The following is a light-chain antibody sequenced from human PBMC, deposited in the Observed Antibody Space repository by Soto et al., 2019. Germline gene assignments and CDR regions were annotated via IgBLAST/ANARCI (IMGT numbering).Light chain of an antibody. CDR1: QTVSKNY. CDR3: QQCAHSPLT. CDR2: DAF. Sequence: EIVLTQSPGTLSLSPGERATLSCRASQTVSKNYLAWYNQKPGQAPRLLIYDAFNRATDIPDRFSGSGSGTDFTLTITRLEPEDFAVYYCQQCAHSPLTFGQGTKVEMK. V-gene: IGKV3-20*01. J-gene: IGKJ1*01.